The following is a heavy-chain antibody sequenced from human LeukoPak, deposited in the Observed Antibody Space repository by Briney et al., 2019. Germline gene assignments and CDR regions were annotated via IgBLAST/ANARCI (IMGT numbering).Heavy chain of an antibody. CDR2: IYSGGST. V-gene: IGHV3-66*01. Sequence: TGGSLRLSCAASGFTVSSNYMSWVRQAPGKVLEWVSVIYSGGSTYYADSVKGRFTISRDNSKNTLYLQMNSLRAEDTAVYYCASFSKREYSSSWYTRGGAFDIWGQGTMVTVSS. CDR3: ASFSKREYSSSWYTRGGAFDI. J-gene: IGHJ3*02. CDR1: GFTVSSNY. D-gene: IGHD6-13*01.